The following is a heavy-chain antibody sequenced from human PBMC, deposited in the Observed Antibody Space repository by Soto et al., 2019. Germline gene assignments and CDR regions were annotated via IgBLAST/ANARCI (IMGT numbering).Heavy chain of an antibody. CDR2: INPNSGGT. V-gene: IGHV1-2*04. CDR1: GYTFTGYY. Sequence: ASVKVSCKASGYTFTGYYMHWVRQAPGQGLEWMGWINPNSGGTNYAQKFQGWVTMTRDTSISTAYMELSRLRSDDTAVYYCARSTVRGVIVRSWFDPWGQGTLVTVSS. D-gene: IGHD3-10*01. J-gene: IGHJ5*02. CDR3: ARSTVRGVIVRSWFDP.